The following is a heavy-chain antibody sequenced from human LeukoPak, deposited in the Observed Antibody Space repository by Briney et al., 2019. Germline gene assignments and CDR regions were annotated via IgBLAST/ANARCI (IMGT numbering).Heavy chain of an antibody. D-gene: IGHD4-17*01. CDR3: ARDIYFYGDYVIDY. J-gene: IGHJ4*02. V-gene: IGHV3-30*03. CDR1: AFTFSSYG. CDR2: ISYDGSNK. Sequence: GGSLRLSCAASAFTFSSYGMHWVRQAPGKGLEWVAVISYDGSNKYYAESVKGRFTISRDNSKNTLYLQMNSLRAEDTAVYYCARDIYFYGDYVIDYWGQGTQVTVST.